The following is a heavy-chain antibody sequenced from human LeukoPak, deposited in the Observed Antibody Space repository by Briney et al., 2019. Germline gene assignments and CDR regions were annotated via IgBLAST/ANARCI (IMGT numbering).Heavy chain of an antibody. CDR1: GGSISSGDYY. V-gene: IGHV4-30-4*08. Sequence: SQTLSLTCTVSGGSISSGDYYWSWIRQPPGKGLEWIGYIYYSGSTYYNPSLKSRVTISVDTSKNQFSLKLSSVTAADTAVYYCARQRRYDYAGLGDYYWGQGTLVTVSS. D-gene: IGHD3-16*01. CDR2: IYYSGST. CDR3: ARQRRYDYAGLGDYY. J-gene: IGHJ4*02.